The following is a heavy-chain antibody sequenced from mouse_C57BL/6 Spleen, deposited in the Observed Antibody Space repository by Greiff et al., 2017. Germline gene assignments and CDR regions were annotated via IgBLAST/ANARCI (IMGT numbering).Heavy chain of an antibody. CDR3: ARRGIYYYGSSYAMDY. J-gene: IGHJ4*01. CDR1: GYTFTSYW. V-gene: IGHV1-69*01. CDR2: IDPSDSYT. D-gene: IGHD1-1*01. Sequence: VQLQQPGAELVMPGASVKLSCKASGYTFTSYWMHWVKQRPGQGLEWTGEIDPSDSYTNYNQKFKGKSTLTVDKSSSTAYMQLSSLTSEDSAVYYCARRGIYYYGSSYAMDYWGQGTSVTVSS.